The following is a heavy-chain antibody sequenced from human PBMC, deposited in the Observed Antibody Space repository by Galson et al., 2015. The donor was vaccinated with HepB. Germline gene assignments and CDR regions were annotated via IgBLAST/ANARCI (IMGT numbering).Heavy chain of an antibody. V-gene: IGHV3-30*04. CDR2: ISYDGSNK. D-gene: IGHD2-15*01. CDR1: GFTFSSYA. J-gene: IGHJ4*02. Sequence: SLRLSCAASGFTFSSYAMHWVRQAPGKGLEWVAVISYDGSNKYYADSVKGRLTISRDNSKNTLYLQMNSLRAEDTAVYYCATTYSSGDHLASDFDYWGQGTLVTVSS. CDR3: ATTYSSGDHLASDFDY.